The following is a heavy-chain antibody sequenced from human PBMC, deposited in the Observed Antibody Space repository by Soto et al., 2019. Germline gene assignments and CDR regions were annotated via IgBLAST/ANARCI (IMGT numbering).Heavy chain of an antibody. V-gene: IGHV3-30*03. J-gene: IGHJ4*02. Sequence: PGGSLRLSCAASGFTFSTYGMHWVRQALGKGLEWVAVISYDGNNKYYADSVKGRFTISRDNSKNTLYLQMSSLRAEDTAVYYCAREYSSGWDSFDYWGQGTLVTASS. CDR1: GFTFSTYG. D-gene: IGHD6-19*01. CDR3: AREYSSGWDSFDY. CDR2: ISYDGNNK.